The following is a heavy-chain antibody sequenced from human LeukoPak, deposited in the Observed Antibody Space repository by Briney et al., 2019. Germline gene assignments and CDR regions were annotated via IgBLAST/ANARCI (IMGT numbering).Heavy chain of an antibody. CDR2: ISGSGGIT. CDR3: AKRLPFYYDY. Sequence: GGSLRLSCAASGFTFSSYDMSWVRQAPGKGLEWVSAISGSGGITYYPDSEKGRFTVSRDNSKNTLYLQMNSLRAEDTAIYYCAKRLPFYYDYWGQGILVTVPS. V-gene: IGHV3-23*01. D-gene: IGHD5-18*01. J-gene: IGHJ4*02. CDR1: GFTFSSYD.